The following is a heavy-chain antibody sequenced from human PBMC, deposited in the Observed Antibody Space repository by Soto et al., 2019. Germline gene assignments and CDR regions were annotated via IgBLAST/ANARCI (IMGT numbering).Heavy chain of an antibody. CDR2: IQQDETQK. V-gene: IGHV3-7*03. CDR1: GCSCSGCW. CDR3: ARGYSSSPNWFDP. J-gene: IGHJ5*02. D-gene: IGHD6-6*01. Sequence: PEGALRRSCVASGCSCSGCWMNWVRQAPGKRLEWVASIQQDETQKYYVDSVRGRFTISRDNAMNSLYLQMNSLRAEDTAIYYCARGYSSSPNWFDPWGQGTLVTVSS.